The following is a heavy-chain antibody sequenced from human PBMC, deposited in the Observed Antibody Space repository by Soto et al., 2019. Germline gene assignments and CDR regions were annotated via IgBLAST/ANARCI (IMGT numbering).Heavy chain of an antibody. CDR2: IYPGDSDT. CDR1: GYIFTNYW. J-gene: IGHJ3*02. D-gene: IGHD3-10*01. Sequence: EVQLVQSGAEVKKPGESLKISCKASGYIFTNYWIGWVRQMPGKGLDWMGIIYPGDSDTTYSPSFQGQVTFSADKSISAAYLQWSSLKASDTATYYCARRSAYSGSGSYYPDSFDIWGQGTMVTVSS. CDR3: ARRSAYSGSGSYYPDSFDI. V-gene: IGHV5-51*03.